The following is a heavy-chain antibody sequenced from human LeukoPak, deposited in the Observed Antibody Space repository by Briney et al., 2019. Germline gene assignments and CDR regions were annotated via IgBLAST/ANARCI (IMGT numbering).Heavy chain of an antibody. D-gene: IGHD3-3*01. J-gene: IGHJ6*01. CDR1: GFTFSKYW. Sequence: GGSLRLSCAASGFTFSKYWMLWVRHAPGKGLESVSRINSGGTVTTYADSIKGRFTISRDNSKNTVFLQMNSLRAEDTAEYFCAHQMAPKDLFFYQGGQG. V-gene: IGHV3-74*01. CDR3: AHQMAPKDLFFYQ. CDR2: INSGGTVT.